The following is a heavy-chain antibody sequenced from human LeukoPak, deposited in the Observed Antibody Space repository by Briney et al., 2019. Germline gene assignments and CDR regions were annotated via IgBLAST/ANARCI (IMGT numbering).Heavy chain of an antibody. J-gene: IGHJ4*02. D-gene: IGHD2-2*01. V-gene: IGHV1-2*02. CDR2: INPNSGDT. CDR3: ARATYCSSTSCSYFDS. CDR1: GYTLTGYC. Sequence: ASVKVSCKASGYTLTGYCIHWVRQAPGQGLEWMGWINPNSGDTNYAQKFQGRVTMTRDMSTSTVYMELSSLRSEDTAVYYCARATYCSSTSCSYFDSWGQGTLVTVSS.